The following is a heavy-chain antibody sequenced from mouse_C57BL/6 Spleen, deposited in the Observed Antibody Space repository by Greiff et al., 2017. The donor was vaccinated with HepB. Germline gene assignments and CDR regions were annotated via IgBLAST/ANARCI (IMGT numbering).Heavy chain of an antibody. CDR1: GYTFTDYN. Sequence: EVKLMESGPELVKPGASVKMSCKASGYTFTDYNMHWVKQSHGKSLEWIGYINPNNGGTSYNQKFKGKATLTVNKSSSTAYMELRSLTSEDSAVYYCAREYRSGNDYWGQGTTLTVSS. CDR3: AREYRSGNDY. J-gene: IGHJ2*01. CDR2: INPNNGGT. V-gene: IGHV1-22*01. D-gene: IGHD2-14*01.